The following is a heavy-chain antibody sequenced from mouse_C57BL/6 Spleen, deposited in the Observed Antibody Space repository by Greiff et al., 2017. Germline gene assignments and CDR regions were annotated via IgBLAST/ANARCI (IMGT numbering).Heavy chain of an antibody. V-gene: IGHV1-53*01. CDR2: INPSNGGT. CDR1: GYTFTSYW. CDR3: ARGSTHYWYFDF. Sequence: VQLQQPGPELVKPGASVKLSCTASGYTFTSYWMHWVKQRPGQGLEWIGNINPSNGGTNYNEKFKRKATLTVAKSSITAYMQLSSLTSEDSAVYYYARGSTHYWYFDFWGTGTTATVSS. J-gene: IGHJ1*03.